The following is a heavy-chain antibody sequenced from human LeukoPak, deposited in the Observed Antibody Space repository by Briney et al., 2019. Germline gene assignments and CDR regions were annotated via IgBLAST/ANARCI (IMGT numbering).Heavy chain of an antibody. Sequence: ASVKVSCKASGYTFTGYYMHWVRQAPGQGLEWMGWINPNSGGTNYAQKFQGRVTMTRDTSISTAYMELSRLRSDDTAVYYCARVYCSSTSCYFVPNWFDPWGQGTLVTVSP. J-gene: IGHJ5*02. CDR3: ARVYCSSTSCYFVPNWFDP. D-gene: IGHD2-2*01. V-gene: IGHV1-2*02. CDR2: INPNSGGT. CDR1: GYTFTGYY.